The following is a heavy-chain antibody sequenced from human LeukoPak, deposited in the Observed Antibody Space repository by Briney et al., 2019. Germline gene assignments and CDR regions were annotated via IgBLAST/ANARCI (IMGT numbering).Heavy chain of an antibody. CDR2: IYHSGST. Sequence: SETLSLTCAVSGYSISSGYYWGWIRQPPGKGLEWIGSIYHSGSTYYNPSLKSRVTISVDTSKNQFSLKLSSVTAADTAVYCCARQGRVEYNWFDPWGQGTLVTVSS. CDR1: GYSISSGYY. CDR3: ARQGRVEYNWFDP. V-gene: IGHV4-38-2*01. J-gene: IGHJ5*02. D-gene: IGHD5-24*01.